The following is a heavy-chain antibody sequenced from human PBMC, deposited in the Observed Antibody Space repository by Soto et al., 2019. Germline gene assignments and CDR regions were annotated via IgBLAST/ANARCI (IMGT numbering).Heavy chain of an antibody. CDR3: RGDEIVGTA. Sequence: QVQLVQSGAEVKKPGASVRVSCKASGYIFTRYAIHWVRQAPGQRLEWMGWLNVGNGDTRYSPKLQGRVTITRDTSASTAYMDLNSLISEVTAVYYCRGDEIVGTAGGQGTLVTVSS. CDR1: GYIFTRYA. J-gene: IGHJ4*02. V-gene: IGHV1-3*01. CDR2: LNVGNGDT. D-gene: IGHD5-12*01.